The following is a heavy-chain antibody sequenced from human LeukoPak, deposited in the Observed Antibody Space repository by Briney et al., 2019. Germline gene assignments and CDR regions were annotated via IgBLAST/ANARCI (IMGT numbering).Heavy chain of an antibody. D-gene: IGHD3-22*01. Sequence: GRSLRLSCAASGFTFSSYAMHWVRQAPGKGLEWVAVISYDGSNKYYADSVKGRFTISRDNAKNSLYLQMNSLRAEDTAVYYCARVYGVRGDSSGPAGYWGQGTLVTVSS. J-gene: IGHJ4*02. CDR2: ISYDGSNK. CDR3: ARVYGVRGDSSGPAGY. CDR1: GFTFSSYA. V-gene: IGHV3-30-3*01.